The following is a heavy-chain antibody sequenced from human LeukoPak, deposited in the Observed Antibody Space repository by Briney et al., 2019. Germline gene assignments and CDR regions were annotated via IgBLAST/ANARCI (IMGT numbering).Heavy chain of an antibody. CDR1: GFTFSSYG. D-gene: IGHD5-18*01. CDR3: AKSEPVQLWLLDY. J-gene: IGHJ4*02. Sequence: GGSLRLSCAASGFTFSSYGMHWVRQAPGKGLEWVAVISFDGSNKYYADSVKGRFTISRDNSKNTLYLQMNSLRAEDTAVYYCAKSEPVQLWLLDYWGQETLVTVSS. CDR2: ISFDGSNK. V-gene: IGHV3-30*18.